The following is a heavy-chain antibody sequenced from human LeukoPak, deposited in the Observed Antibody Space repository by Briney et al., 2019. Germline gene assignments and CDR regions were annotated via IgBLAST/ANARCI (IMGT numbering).Heavy chain of an antibody. V-gene: IGHV4-34*01. D-gene: IGHD2-2*01. CDR1: GGSFSGYY. CDR2: INHSGST. Sequence: PSETLSLTCAVYGGSFSGYYWSWIRQPPGKGLEWIGEINHSGSTNYNPSLKSRVTISVDTSKNQFSLKLSSVTAADTAVYYCARGIIVVVPAAIPYMDVWGKGTRSPSP. J-gene: IGHJ6*03. CDR3: ARGIIVVVPAAIPYMDV.